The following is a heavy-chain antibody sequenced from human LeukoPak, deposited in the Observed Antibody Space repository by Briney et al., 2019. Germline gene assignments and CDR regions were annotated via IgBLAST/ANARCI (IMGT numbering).Heavy chain of an antibody. V-gene: IGHV6-1*01. D-gene: IGHD3-22*01. CDR2: TYYRSKYYF. CDR1: GDSVASDSAG. Sequence: SQTLSLTCAISGDSVASDSAGWNWIRQSPSRGLEWLGRTYYRSKYYFDYGTSVKGRIAINPDTSKNHFSLQLSSVTPEDTAVYFCSRGVWPYYDGLPYYVLGDWDQGILVTVSS. J-gene: IGHJ4*02. CDR3: SRGVWPYYDGLPYYVLGD.